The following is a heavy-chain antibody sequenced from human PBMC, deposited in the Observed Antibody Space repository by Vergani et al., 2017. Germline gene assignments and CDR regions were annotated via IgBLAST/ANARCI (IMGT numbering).Heavy chain of an antibody. D-gene: IGHD1-26*01. CDR2: LTGGGGST. CDR3: VKDAMSYETFFDS. Sequence: EVQLVEPGGGIVKLGGSLRLPCVASGFSFSTYVMHWVRQAPGKGLEWVSALTGGGGSTHYADSFKGRFIISRDNSRDTLYLQMNRLRPEDTATYYCVKDAMSYETFFDSWGQETLVTVSS. V-gene: IGHV3-23*04. CDR1: GFSFSTYV. J-gene: IGHJ4*02.